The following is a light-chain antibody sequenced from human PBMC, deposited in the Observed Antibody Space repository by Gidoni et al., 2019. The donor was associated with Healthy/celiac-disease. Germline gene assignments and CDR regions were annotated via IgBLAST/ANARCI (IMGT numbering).Light chain of an antibody. CDR1: QSIRSW. Sequence: DIQLTQSPSTLSASVGDRVTITCRASQSIRSWVAWYQQKPGKAPKLLIYKASSLERGVPSRFSGSGSGTEFTLTISSLQPDDFATYYCQQYNSYSQTFGQGTKVEIK. V-gene: IGKV1-5*03. J-gene: IGKJ1*01. CDR2: KAS. CDR3: QQYNSYSQT.